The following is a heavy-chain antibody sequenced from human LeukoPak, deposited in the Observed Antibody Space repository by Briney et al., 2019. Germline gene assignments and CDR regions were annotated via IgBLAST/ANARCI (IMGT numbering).Heavy chain of an antibody. CDR2: IWYDGSNK. CDR1: GFTFSSYG. V-gene: IGHV3-33*01. Sequence: GRSLRLSCAASGFTFSSYGMHWVRQAPGKGLEWVAVIWYDGSNKYYADSVKGRFTVSRDNSKNTLYLQMNSLRAEDTAVYYCARDRYGSSWTSPSYGMDVWGQGTTVTVSS. CDR3: ARDRYGSSWTSPSYGMDV. D-gene: IGHD6-13*01. J-gene: IGHJ6*02.